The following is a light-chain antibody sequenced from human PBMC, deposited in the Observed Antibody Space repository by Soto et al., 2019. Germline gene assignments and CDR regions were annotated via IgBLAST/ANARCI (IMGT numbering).Light chain of an antibody. CDR3: LQTYSIPRT. V-gene: IGKV1-5*03. Sequence: DIQLTQSPSTLSGSVGDRLTITCRASQTISSWLAWYQQKTGKAPKLLIYKASTLKSGVPSRFRGSGSGTEFTLTISSLQPEDFKTYYCLQTYSIPRTFGGGTKVDIK. CDR2: KAS. J-gene: IGKJ4*01. CDR1: QTISSW.